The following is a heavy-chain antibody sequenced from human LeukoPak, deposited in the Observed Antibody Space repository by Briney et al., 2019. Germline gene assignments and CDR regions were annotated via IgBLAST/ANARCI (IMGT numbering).Heavy chain of an antibody. CDR1: GFTVSSNS. CDR3: ARRAGDYSHPYDY. V-gene: IGHV3-53*01. D-gene: IGHD3-22*01. Sequence: GGSLRLSCTVSGFTVSSNSMSWFRQAPGKGLEWVSFIYTTGNTHNSDSVKGRFTISRDSSKNTLYLQMNSLRAEDTAVYYCARRAGDYSHPYDYWGQGTLVTVSS. J-gene: IGHJ4*02. CDR2: IYTTGNT.